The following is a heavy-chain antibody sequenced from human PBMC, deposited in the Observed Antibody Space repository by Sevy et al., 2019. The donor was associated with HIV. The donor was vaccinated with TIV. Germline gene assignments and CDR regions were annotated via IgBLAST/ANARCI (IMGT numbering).Heavy chain of an antibody. CDR3: AAGAGRRFYYAFDI. CDR2: IVVGSGNT. V-gene: IGHV1-58*01. CDR1: GFTFTSSA. J-gene: IGHJ3*02. Sequence: ASVKVSCKASGFTFTSSAVQWVRQARGQRLEWIGWIVVGSGNTNYAQKFQERVTITRDMSTSTAYMELCSLRSEDTAVYYCAAGAGRRFYYAFDIWGQGTMVTVSS. D-gene: IGHD3-10*01.